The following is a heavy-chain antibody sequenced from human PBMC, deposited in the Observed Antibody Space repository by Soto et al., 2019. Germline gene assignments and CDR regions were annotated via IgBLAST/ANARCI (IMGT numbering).Heavy chain of an antibody. J-gene: IGHJ4*02. CDR3: ARRYGYSFDY. CDR1: GGSISSYY. D-gene: IGHD1-20*01. V-gene: IGHV4-59*08. CDR2: IYYGGST. Sequence: QVQLQESGPGLVKPSETLSLTCTVSGGSISSYYWSWIRQPPGKGLEWFGNIYYGGSTNYNPSPKSRVTISVDTSKNQFSLKLSSVTAADTAVYYCARRYGYSFDYWGQGTLVTVSS.